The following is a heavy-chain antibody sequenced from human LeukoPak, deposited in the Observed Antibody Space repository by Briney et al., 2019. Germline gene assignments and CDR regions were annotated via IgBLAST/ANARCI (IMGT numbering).Heavy chain of an antibody. CDR1: GYTFTSYG. CDR3: ARDLVRERSGFKKRDPSSYYYDSSGYPL. V-gene: IGHV1-18*01. J-gene: IGHJ4*02. CDR2: ISAYNGNT. D-gene: IGHD3-22*01. Sequence: ASVKVSCKASGYTFTSYGISWVRQAPGQGLEWMGWISAYNGNTNYAQKLQGRVTMTTDTSTSTAYMELRSLRSDDTAVYYCARDLVRERSGFKKRDPSSYYYDSSGYPLWGQGTLVTVSS.